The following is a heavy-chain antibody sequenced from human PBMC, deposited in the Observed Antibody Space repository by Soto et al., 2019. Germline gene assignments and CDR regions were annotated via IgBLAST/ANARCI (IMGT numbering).Heavy chain of an antibody. Sequence: PGGSLRLSCAASGFSFSSYAMSWVRQAPGKGPEWISSMTAGGGSTYHADSVKGRFTISRDNSKNMLYLQMNSLRADDTAVYYCAQDCYASGTDYFYGMDVRGQGTTVTVSS. CDR1: GFSFSSYA. CDR3: AQDCYASGTDYFYGMDV. CDR2: MTAGGGST. V-gene: IGHV3-23*01. J-gene: IGHJ6*02. D-gene: IGHD3-10*01.